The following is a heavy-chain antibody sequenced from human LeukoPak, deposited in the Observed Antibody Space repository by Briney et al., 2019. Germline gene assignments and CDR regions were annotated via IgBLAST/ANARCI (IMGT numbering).Heavy chain of an antibody. CDR2: ITGRGEHI. CDR1: GFTFSSYG. V-gene: IGHV3-23*01. Sequence: GGTLRLSCTASGFTFSSYGMNWVRQAPGKGLEWVSGITGRGEHIFYAGSVKGRFTISRDNSKNTLYLQMNSLRAEDTAVYYCAKDRRLAAFDYGGQGTLVTVSS. D-gene: IGHD6-25*01. CDR3: AKDRRLAAFDY. J-gene: IGHJ4*02.